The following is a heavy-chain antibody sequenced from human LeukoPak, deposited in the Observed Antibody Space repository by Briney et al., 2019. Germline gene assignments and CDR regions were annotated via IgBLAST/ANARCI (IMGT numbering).Heavy chain of an antibody. Sequence: GGSLRLSCAASGFTLGKYWMHWVRQAPGKGLVWVSRGEGDGRSSTYADSVKGRFSISRDNAKNTLYLQMNSLRAEDTAVYYCARDVGNFDYWGQGTLVTVSS. J-gene: IGHJ4*02. CDR3: ARDVGNFDY. CDR2: GEGDGRSS. CDR1: GFTLGKYW. V-gene: IGHV3-74*03.